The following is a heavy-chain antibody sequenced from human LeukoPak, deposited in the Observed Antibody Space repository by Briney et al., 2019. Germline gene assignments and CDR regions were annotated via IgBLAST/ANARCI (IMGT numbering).Heavy chain of an antibody. Sequence: GGSLRLSCAASGFTFSSYAMSWVRQAPGKGLEWVSAISGSGGSTYYADSVKGRFTISRDNAKNSLYLQMNSLRAEDTAVYYCARDYYDSSGYRFVLYGMDVWGRGTTVTVSS. V-gene: IGHV3-23*01. CDR2: ISGSGGST. CDR1: GFTFSSYA. J-gene: IGHJ6*02. CDR3: ARDYYDSSGYRFVLYGMDV. D-gene: IGHD3-22*01.